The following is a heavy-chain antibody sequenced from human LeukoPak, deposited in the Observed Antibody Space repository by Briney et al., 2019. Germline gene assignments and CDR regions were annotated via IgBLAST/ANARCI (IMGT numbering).Heavy chain of an antibody. CDR3: ARAISGYEAFDY. CDR2: INHSGST. J-gene: IGHJ4*02. CDR1: GGSFSGYY. Sequence: SETLSLTCAVYGGSFSGYYWSWIRQPPGKGLEWIGEINHSGSTNYNPSLKSRVTISVDKSKNQFSLKLSSVTAADTAVYYCARAISGYEAFDYWGQGTLVTVSS. V-gene: IGHV4-34*01. D-gene: IGHD5-12*01.